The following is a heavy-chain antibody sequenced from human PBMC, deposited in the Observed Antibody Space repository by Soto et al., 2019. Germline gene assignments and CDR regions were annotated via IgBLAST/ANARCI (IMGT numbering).Heavy chain of an antibody. V-gene: IGHV4-59*01. D-gene: IGHD6-19*01. CDR1: GGSISSYY. CDR3: ARVSYSSGWYEEY. CDR2: IYYSGST. J-gene: IGHJ4*02. Sequence: QVQLQESGPGLVKPSETLSLTCTVSGGSISSYYWSWIRQPPGKGLEWIGYIYYSGSTNYNPSLKRRVTISVDTSKNQFSLKLSSVTAADTAVYYCARVSYSSGWYEEYWGQGTLVTVSS.